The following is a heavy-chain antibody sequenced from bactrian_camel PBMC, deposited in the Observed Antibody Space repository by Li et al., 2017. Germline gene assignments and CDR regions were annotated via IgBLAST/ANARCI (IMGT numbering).Heavy chain of an antibody. V-gene: IGHV3S63*01. D-gene: IGHD7*01. CDR3: AAGQTCGNWWKASEFGY. CDR2: TIDTDGDP. J-gene: IGHJ6*01. CDR1: EFTFDDSD. Sequence: QVQLVESGGGSVQAGGSLNVSCTTSEFTFDDSDVGWFRQVPGKEREAVATIDTDGDPSYVDSVKGQFTISRDNAKNTVYLQMNSLKPEDSAMYFCAAGQTCGNWWKASEFGYWGQGTQVTVS.